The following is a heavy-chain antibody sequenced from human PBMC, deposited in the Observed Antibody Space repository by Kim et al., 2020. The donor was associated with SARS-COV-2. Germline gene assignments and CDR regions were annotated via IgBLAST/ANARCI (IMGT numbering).Heavy chain of an antibody. D-gene: IGHD3-10*01. Sequence: SETLSLTCTVSGGSISSSSYYWGWIRQPPGKGLEWIGSIYYSGSTYYNPSLKSRVTISVDTSKNQFSLKLSSVTAADTAVYYCARDRRTMVRGVIINYF. CDR3: ARDRRTMVRGVIINYF. J-gene: IGHJ4*01. CDR2: IYYSGST. V-gene: IGHV4-39*07. CDR1: GGSISSSSYY.